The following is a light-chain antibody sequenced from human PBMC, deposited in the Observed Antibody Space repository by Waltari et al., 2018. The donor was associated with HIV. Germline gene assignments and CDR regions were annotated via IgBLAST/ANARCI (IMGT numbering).Light chain of an antibody. Sequence: QSVLTQPPSASGTPGQRVTISCSGSSSNIGSNYVYSYQQPPGTAPKLPIYRNNQRPSGVPDRFSGSKSGTSASLAISGLRSEDEADYYCAAWDDSLSGLWVFGGGTKLTVL. CDR1: SSNIGSNY. J-gene: IGLJ3*02. V-gene: IGLV1-47*01. CDR2: RNN. CDR3: AAWDDSLSGLWV.